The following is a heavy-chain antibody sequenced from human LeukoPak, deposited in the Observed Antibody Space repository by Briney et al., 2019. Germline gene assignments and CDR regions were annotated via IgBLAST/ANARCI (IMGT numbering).Heavy chain of an antibody. D-gene: IGHD6-13*01. CDR2: IIPIFGTA. Sequence: ASVKVSCTASGGTFSSYAISWVRQAPGQGLEWMGGIIPIFGTANYAQKFQGRVTITADESTSTAYMELSSLRSEDTAVYYCARGTAAAGYYFDYWGQGTLVTVSS. V-gene: IGHV1-69*13. CDR3: ARGTAAAGYYFDY. J-gene: IGHJ4*02. CDR1: GGTFSSYA.